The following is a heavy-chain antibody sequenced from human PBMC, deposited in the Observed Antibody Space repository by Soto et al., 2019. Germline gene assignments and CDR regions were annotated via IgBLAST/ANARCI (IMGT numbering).Heavy chain of an antibody. CDR2: IHHSGST. Sequence: QVQLQESGPGLVKPSETLSLTCAVSGGSISGYYWSWIRQSPGKGLEWIGYIHHSGSTYYNPSLKGRVTMSVDTSRKQFSMRLSSVTAADTAVYFCARQADWFDYWGQGTLVTVSS. CDR1: GGSISGYY. CDR3: ARQADWFDY. D-gene: IGHD2-21*01. V-gene: IGHV4-59*08. J-gene: IGHJ4*02.